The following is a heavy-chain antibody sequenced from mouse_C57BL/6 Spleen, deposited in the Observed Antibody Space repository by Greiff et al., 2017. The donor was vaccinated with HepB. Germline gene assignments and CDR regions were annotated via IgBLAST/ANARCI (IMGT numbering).Heavy chain of an antibody. CDR2: ISGGGGNT. CDR3: ARMYYCGSCYGFAY. CDR1: GFTFSSYT. J-gene: IGHJ3*01. D-gene: IGHD1-1*01. Sequence: DVKLVESGGGLVKPGGSLKLSCAASGFTFSSYTMSWVRQTPEKRLEWVATISGGGGNTYYPDSVKGRFTISRDNAKNTLYLQMSSLRSEDTAVYYCARMYYCGSCYGFAYWGQGTTVTVSA. V-gene: IGHV5-9*04.